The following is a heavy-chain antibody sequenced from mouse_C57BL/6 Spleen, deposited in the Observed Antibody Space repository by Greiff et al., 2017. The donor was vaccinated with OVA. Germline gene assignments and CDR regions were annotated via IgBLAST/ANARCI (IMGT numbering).Heavy chain of an antibody. J-gene: IGHJ3*01. CDR2: ISGGGGNT. CDR3: ARHGGTTVGGFAY. D-gene: IGHD1-1*01. CDR1: GFTFSSYT. Sequence: EVQRVESGGGLVKPGGSLKLSCAASGFTFSSYTMSWVRQTPEKRLEWVATISGGGGNTYYPDSVKGRFTISRDNAKNTLYLQMSSLRSEDTALYYCARHGGTTVGGFAYWGQGTLVTVSA. V-gene: IGHV5-9*01.